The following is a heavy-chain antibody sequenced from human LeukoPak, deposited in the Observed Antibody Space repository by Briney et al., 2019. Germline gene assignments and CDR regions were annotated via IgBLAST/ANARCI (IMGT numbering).Heavy chain of an antibody. Sequence: SETLSLTCTVSGGSISSSSYYWGWIRQPPGKGLEWIGSIYYSGSTYYNPSLKSRVTISVDTSKNQFSLKLSSVTAADTAVYYCARQRDYSNYYYYYYMDVWGKGTTVTVSS. V-gene: IGHV4-39*01. CDR1: GGSISSSSYY. D-gene: IGHD4-11*01. CDR3: ARQRDYSNYYYYYYMDV. CDR2: IYYSGST. J-gene: IGHJ6*03.